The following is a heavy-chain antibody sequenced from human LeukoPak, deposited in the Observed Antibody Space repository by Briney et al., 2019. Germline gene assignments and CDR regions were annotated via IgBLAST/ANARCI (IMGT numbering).Heavy chain of an antibody. CDR3: ARGSPDSSWFDY. D-gene: IGHD6-13*01. J-gene: IGHJ4*02. Sequence: GGSLRLSCAASGLTFSSYAMHWVRQAPGKGLEWVAVISYDGSNKYYADSVKGRFTISRDNSKNTLYLQMNSLRAEDTAVYYCARGSPDSSWFDYWGQGTLVTVSS. CDR2: ISYDGSNK. V-gene: IGHV3-30-3*01. CDR1: GLTFSSYA.